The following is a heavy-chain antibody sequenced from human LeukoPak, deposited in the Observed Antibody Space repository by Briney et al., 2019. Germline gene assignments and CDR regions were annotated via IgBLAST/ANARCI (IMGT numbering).Heavy chain of an antibody. Sequence: GGSLRLSCAASGFIFRNHWMSWVRQVPGRGLEWVAHIKQGGNEKHYVDSVEGRFPLSRDDSKNLLYLQMNSLRVDDSAVYYCARGPNYGDRVDYFDYWGQGTLVTVSS. V-gene: IGHV3-7*01. J-gene: IGHJ4*02. CDR3: ARGPNYGDRVDYFDY. CDR1: GFIFRNHW. D-gene: IGHD4-17*01. CDR2: IKQGGNEK.